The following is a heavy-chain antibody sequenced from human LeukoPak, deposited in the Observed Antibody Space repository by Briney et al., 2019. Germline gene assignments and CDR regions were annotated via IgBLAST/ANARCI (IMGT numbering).Heavy chain of an antibody. D-gene: IGHD6-13*01. J-gene: IGHJ4*02. CDR2: ISYDGSNK. Sequence: PGRSLRLSCAASGFTFSSYGMHWVRQAPGKGLEWVAVISYDGSNKYYADSVKGRFTISRDNSKNTLYLQMNSLRAEDTAVYYCAKGRQQLVEVDYWGQGTLVTVSS. CDR1: GFTFSSYG. V-gene: IGHV3-30*18. CDR3: AKGRQQLVEVDY.